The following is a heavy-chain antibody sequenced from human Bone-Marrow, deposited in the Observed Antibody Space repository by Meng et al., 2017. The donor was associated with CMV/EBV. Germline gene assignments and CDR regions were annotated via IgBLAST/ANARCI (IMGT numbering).Heavy chain of an antibody. Sequence: ASVKVSCKASGYTFTSYDINWVRQATGQGLEWMGWMNPNSGNTGYAQKFQGRVTMTRNTSISTAYMELSSLRSEDTAGYYCARGRAFWELLQSYWYFDFWGRGTLVTVSS. CDR3: ARGRAFWELLQSYWYFDF. CDR2: MNPNSGNT. V-gene: IGHV1-8*01. J-gene: IGHJ2*01. CDR1: GYTFTSYD. D-gene: IGHD1-26*01.